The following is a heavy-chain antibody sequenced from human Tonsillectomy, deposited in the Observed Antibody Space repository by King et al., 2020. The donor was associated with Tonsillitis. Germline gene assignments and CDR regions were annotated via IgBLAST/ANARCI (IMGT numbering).Heavy chain of an antibody. CDR2: ISWNSGSI. V-gene: IGHV3-9*01. CDR1: GFTFDDYA. CDR3: AKGSPMAQDAFDI. D-gene: IGHD3-10*01. J-gene: IGHJ3*02. Sequence: VQLVESGGGLVQPGRSLRLSCAASGFTFDDYAMHWVRQAPGKGLEWVSGISWNSGSIGYADSVKGRFTISRDNAKNSLYLQMNSLRAEDTALYYCAKGSPMAQDAFDIWGKGTMVTVSS.